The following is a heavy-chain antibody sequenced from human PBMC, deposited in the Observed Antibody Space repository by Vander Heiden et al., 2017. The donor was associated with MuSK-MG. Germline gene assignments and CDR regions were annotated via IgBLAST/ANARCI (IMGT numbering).Heavy chain of an antibody. V-gene: IGHV3-23*01. CDR3: ARRRDSNSYYYYMDV. J-gene: IGHJ6*03. Sequence: EVHLLESGGGLVQPGGSLRLSCAASGFTLSTYAMSWVRQAPGKGLEWVSAIRSGDSTYYADSVKGRFTISRDNFKNTLFLQMNRLRADDTAVYYCARRRDSNSYYYYMDVWGKGTTVTVSS. CDR2: IRSGDST. CDR1: GFTLSTYA.